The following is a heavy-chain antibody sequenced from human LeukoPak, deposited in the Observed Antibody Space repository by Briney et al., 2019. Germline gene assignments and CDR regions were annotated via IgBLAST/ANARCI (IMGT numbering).Heavy chain of an antibody. Sequence: ASVKVSCKASGYTFTGYYMHWVRQAPGQGLEWMGWINPNSGATNYAQKFQGRVTMTRDTSISTAYMELSRLRSDDTAVYYCARDGDSISLGSHGYIDVWGKGTTVTVSS. J-gene: IGHJ6*03. V-gene: IGHV1-2*02. CDR1: GYTFTGYY. CDR2: INPNSGAT. D-gene: IGHD7-27*01. CDR3: ARDGDSISLGSHGYIDV.